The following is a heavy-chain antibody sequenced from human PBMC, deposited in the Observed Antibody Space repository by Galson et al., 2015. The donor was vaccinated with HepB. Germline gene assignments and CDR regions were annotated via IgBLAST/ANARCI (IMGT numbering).Heavy chain of an antibody. Sequence: SLRLSCAASGFTFSNAWMSWVRQAPGKGLEWVGRIKSKTDGGTTDYAAPVKGRFTISRDDSKNTLYLQMNSLKTEDTAVYYCTTPLEYQLSRALDIWGQGTMVTVSS. CDR3: TTPLEYQLSRALDI. D-gene: IGHD2-2*01. V-gene: IGHV3-15*01. J-gene: IGHJ3*02. CDR1: GFTFSNAW. CDR2: IKSKTDGGTT.